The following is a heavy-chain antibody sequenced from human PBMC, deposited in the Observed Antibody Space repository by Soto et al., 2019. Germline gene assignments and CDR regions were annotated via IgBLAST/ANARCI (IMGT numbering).Heavy chain of an antibody. J-gene: IGHJ4*02. CDR1: GGSVSSGSYY. CDR3: STGGYYFDY. Sequence: SETLSLTCTVSGGSVSSGSYYWSWVRQPPGKGLEWIGYIYYSGSTNYNPSLKSRVTISVDTSKNQFSLKLSSVTAADTAVYYCSTGGYYFDYWGQGTLVTVSS. V-gene: IGHV4-61*01. CDR2: IYYSGST. D-gene: IGHD3-10*01.